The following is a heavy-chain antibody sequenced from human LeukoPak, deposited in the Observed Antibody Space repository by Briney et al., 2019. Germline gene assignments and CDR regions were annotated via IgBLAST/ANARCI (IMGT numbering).Heavy chain of an antibody. CDR1: GFSFSNYG. CDR2: ISHDGSSK. V-gene: IGHV3-30*14. D-gene: IGHD2-2*01. CDR3: ARSGHCSSTSCSGDF. Sequence: PGGSLRLSCAASGFSFSNYGMHWVRQAPGKGLEWVAVISHDGSSKYYADSVKGRFTISRDNSKNTLYLQMGSLTAEDMAVYYCARSGHCSSTSCSGDFWGQGTLVTVSS. J-gene: IGHJ4*02.